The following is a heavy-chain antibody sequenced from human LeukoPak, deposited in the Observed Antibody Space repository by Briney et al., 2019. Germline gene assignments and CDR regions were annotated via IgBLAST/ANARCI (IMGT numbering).Heavy chain of an antibody. CDR3: ASRQLNPYGSGSYYYYYYMDV. J-gene: IGHJ6*03. V-gene: IGHV1-69*13. CDR2: IIPIFGTA. Sequence: ASVKASCKASGGTFSSYAISWVRQAPGQGLEWMGGIIPIFGTANYAQKFQGRVTITADESTSTAYMELSSLRSEDTAVYYCASRQLNPYGSGSYYYYYYMDVWGKGTTVTVSS. CDR1: GGTFSSYA. D-gene: IGHD3-10*01.